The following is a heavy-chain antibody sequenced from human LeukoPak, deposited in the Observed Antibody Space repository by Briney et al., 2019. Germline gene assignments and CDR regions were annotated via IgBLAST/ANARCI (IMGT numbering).Heavy chain of an antibody. V-gene: IGHV3-33*01. CDR2: IWYDGSNK. J-gene: IGHJ4*02. CDR1: GFTFSSYG. CDR3: ARDGAARDVDY. D-gene: IGHD6-6*01. Sequence: PWGALRLSCAASGFTFSSYGMHWVRQAPGKGLEWVAVIWYDGSNKYYADSVKGRFTISRDNSKNTLYLQMNSLRAEDTAVYYCARDGAARDVDYWGQGTLVTVSS.